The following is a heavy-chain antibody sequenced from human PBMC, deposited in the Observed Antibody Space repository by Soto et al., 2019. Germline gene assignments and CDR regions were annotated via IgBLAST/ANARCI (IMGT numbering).Heavy chain of an antibody. CDR3: ARVAPPQDY. Sequence: SETLSLTCTVSGGSISSYYWSWIRQPPGKGLEWIGCIYYSGSTNYNPSLKSRFTISRDNSKNTLYLQMNSLRAEDTAVYYCARVAPPQDYWGQGTLVTVSS. CDR1: GGSISSYY. J-gene: IGHJ4*02. V-gene: IGHV4-59*12. CDR2: IYYSGST.